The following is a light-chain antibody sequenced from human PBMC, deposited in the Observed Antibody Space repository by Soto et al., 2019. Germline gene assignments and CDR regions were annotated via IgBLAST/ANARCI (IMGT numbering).Light chain of an antibody. Sequence: IVLTQSPGTLSLSPGERATLSCRASQSVSSSYLAWYQQKPGQAPRLLIYGASSRATGIPDRFSGSGSGTDFTLTISRLESEDFAVYYCQQYNNWPSWTFGQGTKVDIK. CDR3: QQYNNWPSWT. V-gene: IGKV3-20*01. CDR1: QSVSSSY. J-gene: IGKJ1*01. CDR2: GAS.